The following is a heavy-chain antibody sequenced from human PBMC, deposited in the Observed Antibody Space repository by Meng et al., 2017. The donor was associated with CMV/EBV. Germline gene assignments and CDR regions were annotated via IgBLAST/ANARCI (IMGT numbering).Heavy chain of an antibody. CDR2: IYSGGST. Sequence: GESLKISCAASGFTVSSNYMSWVRQAPGKGLEWVSVIYSGGSTYYADSVKGRFTISRDNSKNTLYLRMNSLRAEDTAVYYCAREGDPGDLPSSYYYGMDVWGQGTTVTVSS. CDR1: GFTVSSNY. D-gene: IGHD7-27*01. CDR3: AREGDPGDLPSSYYYGMDV. J-gene: IGHJ6*02. V-gene: IGHV3-53*01.